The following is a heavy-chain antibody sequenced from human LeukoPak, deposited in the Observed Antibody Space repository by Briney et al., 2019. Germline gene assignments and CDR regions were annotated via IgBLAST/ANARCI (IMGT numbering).Heavy chain of an antibody. CDR1: GFTFSSYG. V-gene: IGHV3-33*01. CDR3: ARDSGLRYFDWLPDY. J-gene: IGHJ4*02. CDR2: IWYGGSNK. D-gene: IGHD3-9*01. Sequence: GGSLRRSCAAAGFTFSSYGMHWVRQAPGKGLEWVAVIWYGGSNKYYADSVKGRFTISRDKSKNTLYLQMNSLRAEDTAVYYCARDSGLRYFDWLPDYWGQGTLVTVSS.